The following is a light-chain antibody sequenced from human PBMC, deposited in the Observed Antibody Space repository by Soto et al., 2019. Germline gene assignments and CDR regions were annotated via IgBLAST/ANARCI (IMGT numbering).Light chain of an antibody. J-gene: IGLJ1*01. Sequence: QSALTQPAPVSGSPGQSITISCTGTSSDVGGYNYVSWYQQHPGKAPKFMIYDVSNRPSGVSNRFSGSKSGNTASLTISGLQAEDEADYYCCSYTTSNTRQIVFGTGTKVTV. CDR2: DVS. CDR3: CSYTTSNTRQIV. V-gene: IGLV2-14*01. CDR1: SSDVGGYNY.